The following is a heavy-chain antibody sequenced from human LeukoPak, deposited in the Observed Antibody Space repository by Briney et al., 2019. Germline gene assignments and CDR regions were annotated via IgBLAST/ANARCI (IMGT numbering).Heavy chain of an antibody. CDR2: LYASGST. CDR3: ARDVFSYYDNSGYFDY. CDR1: GGSISSYH. D-gene: IGHD3-22*01. J-gene: IGHJ4*02. Sequence: PSETLSLTCSVSGGSISSYHWSWIRQPAGKGLEWIGRLYASGSTIYNPSLKSRVTISVDRSKNQFSLNVTPVTAADTAVYYCARDVFSYYDNSGYFDYWGQGILVTVSS. V-gene: IGHV4-4*07.